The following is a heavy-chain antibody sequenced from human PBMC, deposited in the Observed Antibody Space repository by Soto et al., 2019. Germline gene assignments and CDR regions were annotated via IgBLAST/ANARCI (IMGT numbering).Heavy chain of an antibody. CDR3: ARGRNWKFDY. CDR2: INHSGST. D-gene: IGHD1-20*01. J-gene: IGHJ4*02. CDR1: GGSFSGYY. V-gene: IGHV4-34*01. Sequence: QVQLQQWGAGLLKPSETLSLTCAVYGGSFSGYYWSWIRQPPGKGLEWIGEINHSGSTNYNPSLKIRVTISVDTSKNQFSLKLSSVTAADTAVYYCARGRNWKFDYWGQGTLVTVSS.